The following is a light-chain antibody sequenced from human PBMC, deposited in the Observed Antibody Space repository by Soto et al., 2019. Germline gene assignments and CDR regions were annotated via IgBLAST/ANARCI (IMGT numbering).Light chain of an antibody. Sequence: DIQMTQSPTSLSASVGDRVTITCRASQGIRNFVAWYQQKPGKAPKLLIYAASTLQSGVPSRFSGSGSGTEFTLTINSLQPEDVGTYSCQTYRSGPVLGRGTKGEIK. V-gene: IGKV1-27*01. CDR1: QGIRNF. CDR3: QTYRSGPV. J-gene: IGKJ3*01. CDR2: AAS.